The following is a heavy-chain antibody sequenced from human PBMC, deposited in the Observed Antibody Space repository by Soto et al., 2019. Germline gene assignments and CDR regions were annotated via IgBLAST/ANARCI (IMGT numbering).Heavy chain of an antibody. CDR3: ARDAYGSGSYYNIYYFDY. Sequence: QVQLVQSGAEVKKPGSSVKVSCKASGGTFSSYAISWVRQAPGQGLEWMGGIIPIFGTANYAQKFQGRVTITADESTSTAYMELSSLRSEYTAVYYCARDAYGSGSYYNIYYFDYWGQGTLVTVSS. V-gene: IGHV1-69*01. CDR2: IIPIFGTA. D-gene: IGHD3-10*01. CDR1: GGTFSSYA. J-gene: IGHJ4*02.